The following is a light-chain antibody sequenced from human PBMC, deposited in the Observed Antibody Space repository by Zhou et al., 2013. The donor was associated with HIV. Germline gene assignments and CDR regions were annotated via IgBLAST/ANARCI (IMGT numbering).Light chain of an antibody. Sequence: DIQMTQSPSSLSASVGDRVTITCRASQSISKYLNWYQQKPGKVPKLLIYAASSLQSGVPSRFSGSGSGTEFILTISSLQPDDFATYYCQQYNSFSGTFGQGTKVEIK. V-gene: IGKV1-39*01. J-gene: IGKJ1*01. CDR3: QQYNSFSGT. CDR2: AAS. CDR1: QSISKY.